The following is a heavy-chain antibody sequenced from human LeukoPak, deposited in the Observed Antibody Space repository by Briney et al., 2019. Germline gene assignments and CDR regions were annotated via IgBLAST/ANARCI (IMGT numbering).Heavy chain of an antibody. Sequence: SETLSLTCTVSGGSIRSYYWSWIRQPPGKGLEWIGYIYYSGSTNYNPSLKSRVTISVDTSKNQFSLKLSSVTAANTAAYYCANDSLFYGSSGYYYDRSGFDYWGQGTLVTVSS. J-gene: IGHJ4*02. CDR1: GGSIRSYY. CDR2: IYYSGST. CDR3: ANDSLFYGSSGYYYDRSGFDY. V-gene: IGHV4-59*01. D-gene: IGHD3-22*01.